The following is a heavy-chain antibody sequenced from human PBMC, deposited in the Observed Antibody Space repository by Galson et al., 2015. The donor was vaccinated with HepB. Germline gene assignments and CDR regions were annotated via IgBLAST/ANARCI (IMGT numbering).Heavy chain of an antibody. V-gene: IGHV3-30-3*01. CDR2: ISYDGSNK. Sequence: SLRLSCAASGFTFSSYAMHWVRQAPGKGLEWVAVISYDGSNKYYADSVKGRFTISRDNSKNTLYLQMNSLRAEDTAVYYCARDSPHAGTTDHFFDYWGQGALVTVSS. J-gene: IGHJ4*02. CDR1: GFTFSSYA. CDR3: ARDSPHAGTTDHFFDY. D-gene: IGHD1-1*01.